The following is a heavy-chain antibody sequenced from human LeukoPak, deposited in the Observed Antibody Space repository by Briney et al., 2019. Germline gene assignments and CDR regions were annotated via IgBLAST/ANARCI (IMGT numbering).Heavy chain of an antibody. V-gene: IGHV3-30*02. CDR2: IRYDGSNK. D-gene: IGHD7-27*01. CDR1: GFTFSSYG. J-gene: IGHJ4*02. CDR3: AKDPPSWGRGYYFDY. Sequence: GGSLRLSCAASGFTFSSYGMHWVRQAPGKGLEWVAFIRYDGSNKYYADSVKGRFTISRDNSKNTLYLQMNSLRAEDTAVYYCAKDPPSWGRGYYFDYWGQGTLVTVSS.